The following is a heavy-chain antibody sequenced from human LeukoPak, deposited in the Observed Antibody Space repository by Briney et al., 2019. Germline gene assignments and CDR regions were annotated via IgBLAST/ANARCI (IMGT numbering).Heavy chain of an antibody. Sequence: GGSLRLSCAASGFTFSRYGMHWVRQVPGKGLEWVAVIWYDGSNRQYADSVKGRFTISRDNAKNSLYLQMNSLRAEDTAVYYCARVTYGSGSYYYFDYWGQGTLVTVSS. CDR2: IWYDGSNR. J-gene: IGHJ4*02. CDR1: GFTFSRYG. V-gene: IGHV3-33*01. CDR3: ARVTYGSGSYYYFDY. D-gene: IGHD3-10*01.